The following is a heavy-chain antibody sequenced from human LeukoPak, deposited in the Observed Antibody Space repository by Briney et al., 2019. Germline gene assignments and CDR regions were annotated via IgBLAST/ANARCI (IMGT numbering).Heavy chain of an antibody. V-gene: IGHV3-64D*06. D-gene: IGHD4-17*01. Sequence: PGGSLRLSCSASGFTFSDYAMHWVRQAPGRGLQFVSAISSSGDYTSYSDSVKGRFTISRDNSKNTLHLQMSSLRPEDTAVYFCVKRGRTSDYAYDYWGEGSGVSVSS. J-gene: IGHJ4*02. CDR1: GFTFSDYA. CDR3: VKRGRTSDYAYDY. CDR2: ISSSGDYT.